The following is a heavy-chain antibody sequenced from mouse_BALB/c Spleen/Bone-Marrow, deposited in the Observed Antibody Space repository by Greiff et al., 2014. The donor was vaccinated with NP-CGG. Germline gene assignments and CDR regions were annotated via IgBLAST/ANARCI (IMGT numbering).Heavy chain of an antibody. J-gene: IGHJ2*01. CDR2: INPSSGYT. V-gene: IGHV1-4*01. D-gene: IGHD3-3*01. CDR1: GYPFTSYP. Sequence: QVQLQQSGAEMARPWASVWVSCKASGYPFTSYPVKWGKQRPGQGLEWIGYINPSSGYTNYNQKFKDKATLTADKSSSTAYMQLSSLTSEDSAVYYCTRRAAYYFDYWGQGTTLTVSS. CDR3: TRRAAYYFDY.